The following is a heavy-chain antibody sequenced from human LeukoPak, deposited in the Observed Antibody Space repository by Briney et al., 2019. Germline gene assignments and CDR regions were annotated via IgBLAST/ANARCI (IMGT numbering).Heavy chain of an antibody. CDR2: IYYTGST. Sequence: SETLSLTCTVSGGSISTYYWSWIRQPPGKGLEWIGYIYYTGSTNYNPSLKSRVTISIDTSKNQFSLKLSSLTAADTAVYYCARGRDGYNYSIDYWGQGTLVTVSS. D-gene: IGHD5-24*01. CDR1: GGSISTYY. J-gene: IGHJ4*02. V-gene: IGHV4-59*12. CDR3: ARGRDGYNYSIDY.